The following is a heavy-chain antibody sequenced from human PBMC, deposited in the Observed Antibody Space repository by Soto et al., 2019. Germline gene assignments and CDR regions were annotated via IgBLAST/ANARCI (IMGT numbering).Heavy chain of an antibody. CDR3: SKDLRWGYY. Sequence: QVQLQESGPGLVKPSGTLSLSCAVSGGSISSSNWWSWVRQVPGKGLEWIGEIYHSGSTIYNPSLKSRVTMSLDKSKNQSPLRLTSVTAADTAVYYCSKDLRWGYYWGHGTLVTVSS. CDR1: GGSISSSNW. CDR2: IYHSGST. D-gene: IGHD2-21*01. V-gene: IGHV4-4*02. J-gene: IGHJ4*01.